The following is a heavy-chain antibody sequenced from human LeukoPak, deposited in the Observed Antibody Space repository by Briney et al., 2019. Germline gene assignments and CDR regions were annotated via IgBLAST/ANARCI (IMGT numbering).Heavy chain of an antibody. CDR2: IYYSGST. Sequence: PSETLSLTCTVSGGSISRYYWSWIRQPPGKGLEWIGYIYYSGSTNYNPSLKSRVTISVDTSKNQFSLKLSSVTAADTAVYYCARDLREERYYYDSSGSYFNYWGQGTLVTVSS. V-gene: IGHV4-59*12. J-gene: IGHJ4*02. CDR1: GGSISRYY. D-gene: IGHD3-22*01. CDR3: ARDLREERYYYDSSGSYFNY.